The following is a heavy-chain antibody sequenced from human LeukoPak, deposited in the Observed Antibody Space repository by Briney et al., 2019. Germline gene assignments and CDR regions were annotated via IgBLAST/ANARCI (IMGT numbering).Heavy chain of an antibody. CDR1: GFTFDDYA. J-gene: IGHJ2*01. V-gene: IGHV3-9*01. D-gene: IGHD6-19*01. CDR3: TKDVGVAVTGSFDL. CDR2: FSWNGGRK. Sequence: GRSLRLSCVASGFTFDDYALHWVRQAPGRGLEWVSGFSWNGGRKGYAVSVKGRFTISRDNGKNSVYLQMDSLRAGDTAFYYCTKDVGVAVTGSFDLWGRGTLVTVPS.